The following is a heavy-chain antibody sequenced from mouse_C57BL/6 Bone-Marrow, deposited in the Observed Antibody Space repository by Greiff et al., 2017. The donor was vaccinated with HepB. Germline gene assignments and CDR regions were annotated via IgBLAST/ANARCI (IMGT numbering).Heavy chain of an antibody. D-gene: IGHD2-12*01. V-gene: IGHV5-9-1*02. CDR3: TRDAYYRYYYAMDY. Sequence: EVMLVESGEGLVKPGGSLKLSCAASGFTFSSYAMSWVRQTPEKRLEWVAYISSGGDYIYYADTVKGRFTISRDNARNTLYLQMSSLKSEDTAMYYCTRDAYYRYYYAMDYWGQGTSVTVSS. J-gene: IGHJ4*01. CDR2: ISSGGDYI. CDR1: GFTFSSYA.